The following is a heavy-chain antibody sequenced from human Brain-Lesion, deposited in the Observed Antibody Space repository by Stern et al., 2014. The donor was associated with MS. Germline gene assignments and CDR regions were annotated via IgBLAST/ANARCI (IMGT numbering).Heavy chain of an antibody. V-gene: IGHV1-45*02. D-gene: IGHD4-17*01. J-gene: IGHJ4*02. CDR1: GNTFTNRY. CDR2: ITPFTGNT. CDR3: AEGGSYGFVY. Sequence: VHLVESGAEVKKTGSSVKVSCQASGNTFTNRYLHWVRQAPGQALEGMGWITPFTGNTNYAQNFQDRVTITMDRSMSTAYMDLSSLRSDDTAIYFCAEGGSYGFVYWGQGTLVTVSS.